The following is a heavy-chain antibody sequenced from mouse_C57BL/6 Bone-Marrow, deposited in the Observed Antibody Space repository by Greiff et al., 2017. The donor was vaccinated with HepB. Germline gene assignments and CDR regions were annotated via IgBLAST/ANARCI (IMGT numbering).Heavy chain of an antibody. J-gene: IGHJ4*01. CDR3: ARVEYNSNYVSYAMDY. Sequence: QVQLQQSGAELVRPGTSVKMSCKASGYTFTNYWIGWAKQRPGHGLEWIGDIYPGGGYTNYNEKFKGKATLTADKSSSTAYMQFSSLTSEDSAIYYCARVEYNSNYVSYAMDYWGQGTSVTVSS. D-gene: IGHD2-5*01. V-gene: IGHV1-63*01. CDR1: GYTFTNYW. CDR2: IYPGGGYT.